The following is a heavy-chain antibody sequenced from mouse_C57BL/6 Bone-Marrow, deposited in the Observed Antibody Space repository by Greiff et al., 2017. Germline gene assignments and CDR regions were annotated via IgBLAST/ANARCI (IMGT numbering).Heavy chain of an antibody. CDR2: IDPENGDT. Sequence: VQLQQSGAELVRPGASVKLSCTASGFNIKDAYMHWVKQRPEQGLAWIGWIDPENGDTEYASKFQGKATITADTSSNTAYLQLSSLTSEDTAVYYCSFTTVVAPFAYWGQGTLVTVSA. D-gene: IGHD1-1*01. V-gene: IGHV14-4*01. CDR1: GFNIKDAY. J-gene: IGHJ3*01. CDR3: SFTTVVAPFAY.